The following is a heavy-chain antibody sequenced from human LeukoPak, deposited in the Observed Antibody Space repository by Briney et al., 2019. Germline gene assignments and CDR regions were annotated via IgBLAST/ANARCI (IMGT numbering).Heavy chain of an antibody. CDR2: IIPIFGTA. CDR3: ASSYGDYLSIGY. V-gene: IGHV1-69*13. CDR1: GYTFISYY. J-gene: IGHJ4*02. Sequence: ASVKVSCKASGYTFISYYMHWVRQAPGQGLEWMGGIIPIFGTANYAQKFQGRVTITADESTSRAYMELSSLRSEDTAVYYCASSYGDYLSIGYWGQGTLVTVSS. D-gene: IGHD4-17*01.